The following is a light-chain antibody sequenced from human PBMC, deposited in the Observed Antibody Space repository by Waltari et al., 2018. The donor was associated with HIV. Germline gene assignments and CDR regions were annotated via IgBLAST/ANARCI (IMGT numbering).Light chain of an antibody. Sequence: QSVLTLPPSVSGAPGQRVTISCTGSSSNIGAGYDVHWYQQLPGTAPKLLIYDNNNRPSGVPDRFSGSKSGTSASLAITGLQAEDEADYYCQSYDSSLSGSWVFGGGTKLTVL. CDR3: QSYDSSLSGSWV. V-gene: IGLV1-40*01. J-gene: IGLJ3*02. CDR2: DNN. CDR1: SSNIGAGYD.